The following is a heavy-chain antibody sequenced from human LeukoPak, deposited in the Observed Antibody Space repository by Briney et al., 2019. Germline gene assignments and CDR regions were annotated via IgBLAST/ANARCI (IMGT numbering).Heavy chain of an antibody. Sequence: SVKVSCKASGGTFSSYAISWVQQAPGQGLEWMGGIIPIFGTANYAQKFQGRVTITTDESTSTAYMELSSLRSEDTAVYYCAYSSSAFAPVQFDYWGQGTLVTVSS. CDR2: IIPIFGTA. CDR1: GGTFSSYA. J-gene: IGHJ4*02. CDR3: AYSSSAFAPVQFDY. D-gene: IGHD6-6*01. V-gene: IGHV1-69*05.